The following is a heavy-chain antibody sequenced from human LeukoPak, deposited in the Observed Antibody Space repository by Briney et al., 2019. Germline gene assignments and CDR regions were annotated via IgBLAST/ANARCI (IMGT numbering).Heavy chain of an antibody. J-gene: IGHJ6*03. CDR2: INADGSEM. D-gene: IGHD2-2*01. V-gene: IGHV3-7*03. CDR3: SSLGRGRYCSDTTRSDFYFMDV. CDR1: GFSFSDNW. Sequence: GGSLRLSCAASGFSFSDNWMTWVRQPPGKGLEWVANINADGSEMYSVDSVKGRFTISRDNAKNSLSLQMNSLKVEDTAIYFCSSLGRGRYCSDTTRSDFYFMDVWGTGTTVIVSS.